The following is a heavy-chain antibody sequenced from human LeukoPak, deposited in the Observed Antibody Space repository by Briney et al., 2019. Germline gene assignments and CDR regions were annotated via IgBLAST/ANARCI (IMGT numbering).Heavy chain of an antibody. CDR2: IYTSGST. Sequence: SETLSLTCTVSGGSISSYYWSWIRQPAGKGLEWIGRIYTSGSTNYNPSLKSRVAMSVDTSKNQFSLKLSSVTAADTAVYYCARGSVDTAMVDYWGQGTLVTVSS. V-gene: IGHV4-4*07. CDR1: GGSISSYY. J-gene: IGHJ4*02. D-gene: IGHD5-18*01. CDR3: ARGSVDTAMVDY.